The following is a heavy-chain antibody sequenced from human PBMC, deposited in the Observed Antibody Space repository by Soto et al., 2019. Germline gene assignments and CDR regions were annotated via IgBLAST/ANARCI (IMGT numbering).Heavy chain of an antibody. CDR2: INHSGST. CDR1: GGSFSGYY. Sequence: PSETLSLTCAVYGGSFSGYYWSWIRQPPGKGLEWIGEINHSGSTNYNPSLKSRVTISVDTSKNQFSLKLSSVTAADTAVYYCARTYSYYYGSGSYYNWFDPWGQGTLVTVSS. V-gene: IGHV4-34*01. CDR3: ARTYSYYYGSGSYYNWFDP. J-gene: IGHJ5*02. D-gene: IGHD3-10*01.